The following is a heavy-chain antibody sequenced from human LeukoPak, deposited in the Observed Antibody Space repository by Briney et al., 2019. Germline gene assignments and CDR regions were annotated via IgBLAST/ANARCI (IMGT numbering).Heavy chain of an antibody. Sequence: PLETLSLTCTVSGGAISSYYWSWIRQPPGKGLEWIGYIYYSGSTNYNPSLKSRVTISVDTSKNQFSLKLSSVTAADTAVYYCARDQVDNWFDPWGQGTLVSVSS. CDR2: IYYSGST. J-gene: IGHJ5*02. V-gene: IGHV4-59*12. CDR1: GGAISSYY. CDR3: ARDQVDNWFDP.